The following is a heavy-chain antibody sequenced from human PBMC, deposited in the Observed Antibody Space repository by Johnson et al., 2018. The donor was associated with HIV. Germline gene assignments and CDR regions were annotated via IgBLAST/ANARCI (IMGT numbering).Heavy chain of an antibody. CDR3: AKERGRGGDAFDI. Sequence: QVQLVESGGGVVQPGRSLRLSCAASGFTFSSYGMHWVRQAPGKGLEWVAIISYDGSNKYYADSVKGRLTISRDNSKNTLYLQMNSLRAEDTAVYYCAKERGRGGDAFDIWGQGTMVTVSS. J-gene: IGHJ3*02. CDR2: ISYDGSNK. D-gene: IGHD3-10*01. V-gene: IGHV3-30*19. CDR1: GFTFSSYG.